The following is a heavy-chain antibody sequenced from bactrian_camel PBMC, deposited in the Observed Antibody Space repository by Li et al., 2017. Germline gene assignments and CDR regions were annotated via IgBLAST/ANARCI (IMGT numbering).Heavy chain of an antibody. D-gene: IGHD3*01. Sequence: VQPGGSLRLSCAASGFTFSTSTMTWVRQAPGKGLEWVSSSGGGSTFYAASVKGRFTIARDNAKNTLYLQMDTLKSEDTALYYCATGYFVPNYWGQGTQVTVS. V-gene: IGHV3S1*01. CDR1: GFTFSTST. CDR2: SGGGST. J-gene: IGHJ4*01. CDR3: ATGYFVPNY.